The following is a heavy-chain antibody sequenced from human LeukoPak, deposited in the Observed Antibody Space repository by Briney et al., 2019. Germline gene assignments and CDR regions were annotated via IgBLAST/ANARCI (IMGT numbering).Heavy chain of an antibody. CDR2: IEKDGGEK. Sequence: PGGSLRLSCVASGFTISHYWMTWVRQAPGKGLEWVANIEKDGGEKTYVDSVKGRFTISRDNAKNSIFLQMNSLRVGDMAIYYCVRDGGTDWYDPWGQGTLVSVSS. J-gene: IGHJ5*02. CDR1: GFTISHYW. V-gene: IGHV3-7*01. D-gene: IGHD3-16*01. CDR3: VRDGGTDWYDP.